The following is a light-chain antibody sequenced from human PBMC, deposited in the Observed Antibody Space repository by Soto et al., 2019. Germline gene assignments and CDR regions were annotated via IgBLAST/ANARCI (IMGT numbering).Light chain of an antibody. Sequence: QSVLTQPPSASGTPGQRVTFSCSGSSSNIGRSYVYWYQQLPGTAPKLLIHNNNQRPSGVPDRVSGSKSGTSATLAISGLQSEDEADYYCAVWDDSVNGWVFGGGTKLTVL. CDR2: NNN. J-gene: IGLJ3*02. CDR3: AVWDDSVNGWV. V-gene: IGLV1-44*01. CDR1: SSNIGRSY.